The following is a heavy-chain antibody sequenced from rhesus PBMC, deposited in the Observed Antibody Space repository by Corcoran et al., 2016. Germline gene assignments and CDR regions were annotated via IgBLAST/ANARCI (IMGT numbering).Heavy chain of an antibody. D-gene: IGHD6-31*01. CDR1: GYSVSSGYG. Sequence: QVQLQESGPGLVKPSETLSLICAVSGYSVSSGYGWSWVRQPPGRGLGWLRYIGGTCDATTYNPSLKSQLTISKDTSKNQFSLKLSAVTAADTAVYYCARYRAAAETWYFDLWGPGTPITISS. V-gene: IGHV4-127*01. J-gene: IGHJ2*01. CDR2: IGGTCDAT. CDR3: ARYRAAAETWYFDL.